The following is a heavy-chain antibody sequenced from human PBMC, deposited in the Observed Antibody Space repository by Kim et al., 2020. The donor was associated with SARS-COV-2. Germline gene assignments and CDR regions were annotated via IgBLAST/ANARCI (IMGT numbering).Heavy chain of an antibody. Sequence: GGSLRLSCAASGFTFSNAWMSWVRQAPGKGLEWVGRIKSKTDGGTTDYAAPVKGRFTISRDDSKNTLYLQMNSLKTEDTAVYYCTTGSSGHYYYYGMDVWGQGTTVTVSS. D-gene: IGHD6-19*01. CDR1: GFTFSNAW. V-gene: IGHV3-15*01. CDR3: TTGSSGHYYYYGMDV. J-gene: IGHJ6*02. CDR2: IKSKTDGGTT.